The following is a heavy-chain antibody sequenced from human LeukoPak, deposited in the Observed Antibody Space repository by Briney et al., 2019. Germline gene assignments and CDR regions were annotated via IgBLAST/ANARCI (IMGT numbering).Heavy chain of an antibody. V-gene: IGHV3-30-3*01. CDR2: ISYDGSNK. D-gene: IGHD1-26*01. Sequence: GRSLRLSCAASGFTFSSHTMHWVRQAPGKGLEWVAVISYDGSNKYYADSVKGRFTISRDNSKNTLYLQMNSLRAEDTAVYYCARPRYSGSYLHSYFDYWGQGTLVTVSS. CDR1: GFTFSSHT. CDR3: ARPRYSGSYLHSYFDY. J-gene: IGHJ4*02.